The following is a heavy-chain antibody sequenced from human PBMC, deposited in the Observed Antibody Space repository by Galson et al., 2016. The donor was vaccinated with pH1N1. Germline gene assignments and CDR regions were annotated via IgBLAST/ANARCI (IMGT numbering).Heavy chain of an antibody. CDR3: ARADYGDYVGYFDL. D-gene: IGHD4-17*01. Sequence: SLRLSCAASGLTFSSYGMHWVRQAPGKGLEWVAVIWYDGSNKYYADSVKGRFTISRDNSKNTLYLQMNSLRAEGTAVYYCARADYGDYVGYFDLWGRGTLVTVSS. CDR2: IWYDGSNK. J-gene: IGHJ2*01. CDR1: GLTFSSYG. V-gene: IGHV3-33*01.